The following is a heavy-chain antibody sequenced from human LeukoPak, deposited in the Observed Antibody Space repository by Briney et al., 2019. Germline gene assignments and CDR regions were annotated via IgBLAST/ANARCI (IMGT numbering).Heavy chain of an antibody. D-gene: IGHD3-22*01. V-gene: IGHV1-18*01. CDR1: GYTFTSFG. Sequence: ASVKVSCKASGYTFTSFGISWVRQAPGQGLEWMGWISAYNGNTISAQILQGRVTMTTDTSTSTAYKELRTLRSDDTAVYYCARDLSSSYYYGFDYWGQGTLVTVSS. J-gene: IGHJ4*02. CDR2: ISAYNGNT. CDR3: ARDLSSSYYYGFDY.